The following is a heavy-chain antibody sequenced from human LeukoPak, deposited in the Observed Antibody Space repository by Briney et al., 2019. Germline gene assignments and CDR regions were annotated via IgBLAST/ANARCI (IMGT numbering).Heavy chain of an antibody. Sequence: GASVKVSCKASGYTLTGYYMHWVRQAPGQGLEWMGWINPNSGGTNYAQKFQGRVTMTRDTSISTAYMELSSLRSDDTAVYFCARVPATIGHDAFDIWGQGTLVTVSS. CDR2: INPNSGGT. J-gene: IGHJ3*02. D-gene: IGHD2-2*01. CDR3: ARVPATIGHDAFDI. V-gene: IGHV1-2*02. CDR1: GYTLTGYY.